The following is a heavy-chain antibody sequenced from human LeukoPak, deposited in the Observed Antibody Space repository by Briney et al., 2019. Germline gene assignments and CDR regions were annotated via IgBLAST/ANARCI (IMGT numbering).Heavy chain of an antibody. Sequence: GGSLRLSRAASGFTLSSCSMNWVRQAPGKGVEWVSSISSSSSYIYYADSVKGRFTISRDNAKNSLYLQMNSLRAEDTAVYYCARVGQQPVRPDCWRQGTLVTVSS. V-gene: IGHV3-21*01. D-gene: IGHD6-13*01. CDR3: ARVGQQPVRPDC. CDR1: GFTLSSCS. CDR2: ISSSSSYI. J-gene: IGHJ4*02.